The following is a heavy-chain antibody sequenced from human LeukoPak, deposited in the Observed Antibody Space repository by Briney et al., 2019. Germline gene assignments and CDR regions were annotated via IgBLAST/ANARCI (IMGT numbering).Heavy chain of an antibody. J-gene: IGHJ4*02. D-gene: IGHD6-19*01. CDR3: ARVYSSGWHPYYFDY. V-gene: IGHV4-30-4*01. CDR2: IYYSGST. CDR1: GGSISSGDYY. Sequence: PSQTLSLTCTVSGGSISSGDYYWSWIRQPPGKGLEWIGYIYYSGSTYYNPSLKSRVTISVDTSKNQFSLKLSSVTAADTAVYYCARVYSSGWHPYYFDYWGQGTLVTVSS.